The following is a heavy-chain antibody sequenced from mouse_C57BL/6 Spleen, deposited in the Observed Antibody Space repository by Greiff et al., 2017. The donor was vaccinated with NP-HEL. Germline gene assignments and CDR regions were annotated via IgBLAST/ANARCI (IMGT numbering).Heavy chain of an antibody. Sequence: EVQLQESGPGLVKPSQSLSLTCSVTGYSITSGYYWNWIRQFPGNKLEWMGYISYDGSNNYNPSLKNRISITRDTSKNQFFLKLNSVTTEDTATYYCARLEYDFDYWGQGTTLTVSS. V-gene: IGHV3-6*01. D-gene: IGHD5-2*01. J-gene: IGHJ2*01. CDR2: ISYDGSN. CDR3: ARLEYDFDY. CDR1: GYSITSGYY.